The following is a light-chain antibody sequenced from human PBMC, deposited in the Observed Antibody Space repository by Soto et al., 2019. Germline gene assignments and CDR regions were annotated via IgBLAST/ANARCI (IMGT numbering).Light chain of an antibody. CDR3: TSYTITSPYV. Sequence: QSVLTQPASMSGSLGQSITISCTGTSSDIGRYKFVSWYQHHPGKAPKLIIYEATKQPSGVPYRFSGSKSGNTASLTISGLQAEDEADYYCTSYTITSPYVFGSGTKLTVL. CDR2: EAT. J-gene: IGLJ1*01. V-gene: IGLV2-14*01. CDR1: SSDIGRYKF.